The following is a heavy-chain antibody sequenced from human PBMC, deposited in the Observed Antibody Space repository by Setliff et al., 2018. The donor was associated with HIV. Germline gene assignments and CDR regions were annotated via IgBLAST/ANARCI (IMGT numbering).Heavy chain of an antibody. D-gene: IGHD2-21*02. V-gene: IGHV4-59*08. CDR1: GGSIVRYY. J-gene: IGHJ3*02. CDR2: IYYSGST. CDR3: ARLLQGGNYAFDI. Sequence: SETLSLTCTVSGGSIVRYYWTWIRQPPGKRLEWIGYIYYSGSTNYNPSLKSRVIISVDTSKMQFSLKLRSVTAADTAMYYCARLLQGGNYAFDIWGQGTMVTVSS.